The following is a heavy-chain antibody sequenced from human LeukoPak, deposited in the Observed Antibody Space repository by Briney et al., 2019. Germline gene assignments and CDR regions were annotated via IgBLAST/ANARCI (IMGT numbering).Heavy chain of an antibody. J-gene: IGHJ4*02. Sequence: SETLSLTCTVSGGSISSYYWSWIRQPAGKGLEWIGRIYTSGSTNYNPSLKSRVTMSVDTSKNQFSLKLSSVTAADTAVYYCARTHDYGGFYYFDYWGQGTLVTVSS. CDR3: ARTHDYGGFYYFDY. V-gene: IGHV4-4*07. D-gene: IGHD4-23*01. CDR1: GGSISSYY. CDR2: IYTSGST.